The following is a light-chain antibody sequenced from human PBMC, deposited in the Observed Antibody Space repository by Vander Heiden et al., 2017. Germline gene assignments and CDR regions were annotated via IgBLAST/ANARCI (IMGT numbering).Light chain of an antibody. V-gene: IGLV3-1*01. CDR3: QAWVSSSEVI. J-gene: IGLJ2*01. CDR1: ELGDNY. Sequence: SYEVTQPPSVSVSPGQTATITCSGNELGDNYVCWYQQRPGQAPVLVIYQDNKRPSGIPGRFSGSNSGNTATLTIGGAQAMDEADYYCQAWVSSSEVIFGGGTKLTVL. CDR2: QDN.